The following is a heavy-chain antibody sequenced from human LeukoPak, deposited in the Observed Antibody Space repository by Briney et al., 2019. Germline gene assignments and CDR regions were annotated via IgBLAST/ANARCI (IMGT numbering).Heavy chain of an antibody. CDR1: GFTFSDYA. CDR3: ARDFQWLRAMDV. J-gene: IGHJ6*02. D-gene: IGHD6-19*01. CDR2: MSYDGSNK. V-gene: IGHV3-30-3*01. Sequence: GGSLRLSCAASGFTFSDYAMHWDRQAPGKGLEWVAVMSYDGSNKYYADSVKGRFTISRDNSKNTLYVQMSSLRVEDTAVYYCARDFQWLRAMDVWGQGTTVTVSS.